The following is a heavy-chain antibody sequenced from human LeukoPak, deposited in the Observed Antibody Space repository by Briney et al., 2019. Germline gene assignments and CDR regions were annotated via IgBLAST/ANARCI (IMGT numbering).Heavy chain of an antibody. CDR3: AKDSYRIIAARRVDY. CDR1: GFTFDGYA. J-gene: IGHJ4*02. CDR2: ISWNSGSI. V-gene: IGHV3-9*01. D-gene: IGHD6-6*01. Sequence: PGRSLRLSCAASGFTFDGYAMHWVRQAPGKGLEWVSDISWNSGSIGYADSVKGRFTISRDNAKNSLYLQMNSLRAEDTALYYCAKDSYRIIAARRVDYWGQGTLVTVSS.